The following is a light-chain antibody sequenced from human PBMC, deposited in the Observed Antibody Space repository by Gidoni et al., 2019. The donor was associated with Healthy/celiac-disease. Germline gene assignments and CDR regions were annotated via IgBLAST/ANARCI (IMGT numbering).Light chain of an antibody. CDR3: QQRLKKRT. CDR2: DAS. Sequence: EIVLTQSPATLSLSPGERATLSCRASQSVSSYLAWYQQKPGQAPRLLIDDASNRATGIPARFRGSGSGTDFTLTSSSLEPEDFAVYCCQQRLKKRTFXGXTKVEIK. V-gene: IGKV3-11*01. J-gene: IGKJ4*01. CDR1: QSVSSY.